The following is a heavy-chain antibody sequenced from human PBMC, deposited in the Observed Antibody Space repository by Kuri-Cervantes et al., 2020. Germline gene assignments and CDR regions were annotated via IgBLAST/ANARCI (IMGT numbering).Heavy chain of an antibody. J-gene: IGHJ6*02. Sequence: ESLKISCTVSGGSISSYYWSWIRQPPGKGLEWIGYIYYSGSTNYNPSLKSRVTISVDTSKNQFSLKLSSVTAADTAVYYCARRERYFGGMDVWGQGTTVTGSS. D-gene: IGHD2/OR15-2a*01. CDR3: ARRERYFGGMDV. V-gene: IGHV4-59*01. CDR1: GGSISSYY. CDR2: IYYSGST.